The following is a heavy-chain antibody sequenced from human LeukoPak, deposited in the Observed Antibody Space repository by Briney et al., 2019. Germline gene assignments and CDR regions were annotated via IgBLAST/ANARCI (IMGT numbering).Heavy chain of an antibody. CDR2: VSYDGGSK. D-gene: IGHD6-13*01. Sequence: GRSLRLSCAASGFAFSTYAMHWVRQGPGKELEWVALVSYDGGSKYYADSVKGRITISRDNSKNTLHLQMNSLRSEDTGVYYCARDDIAAAGTQAFDIWGQGTMVTVSS. V-gene: IGHV3-30-3*01. CDR3: ARDDIAAAGTQAFDI. CDR1: GFAFSTYA. J-gene: IGHJ3*02.